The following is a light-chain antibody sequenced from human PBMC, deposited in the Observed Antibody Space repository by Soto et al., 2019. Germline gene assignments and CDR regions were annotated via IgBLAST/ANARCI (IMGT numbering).Light chain of an antibody. CDR1: QGIGTN. CDR3: LQYNNWPLT. CDR2: AAS. J-gene: IGKJ4*01. V-gene: IGKV3-15*01. Sequence: VVTTQSPATLSVSPWERATLSCRASQGIGTNLAWYQQKPGKAPRLLIYAASTRPTGVPGRFSGSGSGTEFTLTISSLQSEDFAAYYCLQYNNWPLTFGGGTKVDIK.